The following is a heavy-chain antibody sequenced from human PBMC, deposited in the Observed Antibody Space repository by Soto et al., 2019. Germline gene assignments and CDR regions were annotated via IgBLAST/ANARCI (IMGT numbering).Heavy chain of an antibody. D-gene: IGHD1-7*01. CDR1: GFTFSNYA. V-gene: IGHV3-23*01. J-gene: IGHJ4*02. CDR2: MSGSSSTT. Sequence: GGSLRLSCAASGFTFSNYAMSWVRQAPGGGLEWVSSMSGSSSTTYYADSVRGRFTISRDRSKNTLYLQMSSLRAEDTALYYCAKNQERELPRVIDFWGQGTLVTVSS. CDR3: AKNQERELPRVIDF.